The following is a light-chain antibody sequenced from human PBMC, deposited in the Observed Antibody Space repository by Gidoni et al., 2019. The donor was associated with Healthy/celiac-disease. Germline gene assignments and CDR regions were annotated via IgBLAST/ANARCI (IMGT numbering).Light chain of an antibody. CDR3: LQDYNYPLT. J-gene: IGKJ4*01. CDR1: QGIRND. V-gene: IGKV1-6*01. CDR2: AAS. Sequence: AIQMTQSPSSLSASVGDRVTITCRASQGIRNDLGWYQQKPGKAPKLLISAASSLQSGVPSRCSGSGSGSDFTRTISSLQPEDFATYYCLQDYNYPLTFGGGTKVEIK.